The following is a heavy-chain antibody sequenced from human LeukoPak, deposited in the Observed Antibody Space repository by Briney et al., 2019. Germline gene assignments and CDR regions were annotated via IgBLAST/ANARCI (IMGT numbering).Heavy chain of an antibody. CDR3: ARDELLVNWHFDL. CDR2: ISSSSSYI. Sequence: GGSLRLSCAASGFTFSSYSMNWVRQAPGKGLEWVSSISSSSSYIYYADSVKGRFTISRDNAKNSLYLQMNSLRAEDTAVYYCARDELLVNWHFDLWGRGTLVTVSS. V-gene: IGHV3-21*01. J-gene: IGHJ2*01. CDR1: GFTFSSYS. D-gene: IGHD3-9*01.